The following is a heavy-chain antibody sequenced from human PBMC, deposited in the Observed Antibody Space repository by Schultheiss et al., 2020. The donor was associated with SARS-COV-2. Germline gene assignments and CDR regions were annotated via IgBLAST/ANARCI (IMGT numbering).Heavy chain of an antibody. CDR2: IYTSGDT. D-gene: IGHD3-3*01. Sequence: GGSLRLSCAVSGFSVNSYYMSWVRQVPGEGLECVSVIYTSGDTHHSNSVKGRFTISRDSSRNTLDLQMDSLRVEDTAVYYCGGNVGSQWSVWGLGTLVTVSS. CDR1: GFSVNSYY. J-gene: IGHJ4*02. CDR3: GGNVGSQWSV. V-gene: IGHV3-53*01.